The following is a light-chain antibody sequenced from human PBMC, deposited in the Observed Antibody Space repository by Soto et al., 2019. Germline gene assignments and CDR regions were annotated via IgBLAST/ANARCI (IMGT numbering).Light chain of an antibody. Sequence: QSALTQPASVSGSPGQSITISCTGSSSDVGGYNFVSWYQQHPGRAPKLMIYEVTNRPSGVSSRFSGSKSGNTASLTISGLQAEDEAEYYCSSYSKSATLPVFGGGTQLTVL. V-gene: IGLV2-14*01. CDR2: EVT. CDR3: SSYSKSATLPV. CDR1: SSDVGGYNF. J-gene: IGLJ2*01.